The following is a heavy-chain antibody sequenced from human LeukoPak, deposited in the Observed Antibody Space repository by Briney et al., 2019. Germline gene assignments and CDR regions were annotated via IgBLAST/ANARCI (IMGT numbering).Heavy chain of an antibody. Sequence: SETLSLTCTVSSASISSYYWSWIRQPPGRGLEWIGYISYSGTTSYNPSLKSRVTISVDTSENQLSLKLSSVTAADTAVYYCARTYNWSYCDYWGQGTLVTVSS. J-gene: IGHJ4*02. CDR1: SASISSYY. D-gene: IGHD1-20*01. CDR2: ISYSGTT. CDR3: ARTYNWSYCDY. V-gene: IGHV4-59*01.